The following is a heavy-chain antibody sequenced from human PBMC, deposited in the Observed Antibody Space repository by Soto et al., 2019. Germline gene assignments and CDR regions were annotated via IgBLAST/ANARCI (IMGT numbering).Heavy chain of an antibody. Sequence: PSETLSLTCAVYGGSFSGYYWSWIRQPPGKGLEWIGEINHSGSTNYNPSLKSRVTISVDTSKNQFSLKLSSVTAADTAVYYCARANDYGDYDWFDPWGQGTLVTAPQ. J-gene: IGHJ5*02. CDR2: INHSGST. CDR1: GGSFSGYY. D-gene: IGHD4-17*01. V-gene: IGHV4-34*01. CDR3: ARANDYGDYDWFDP.